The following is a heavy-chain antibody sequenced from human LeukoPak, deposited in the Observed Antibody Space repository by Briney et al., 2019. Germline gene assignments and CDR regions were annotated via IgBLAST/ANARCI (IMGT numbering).Heavy chain of an antibody. CDR3: ADHIAAAGHHYFDY. Sequence: SETLSLTCTVSDGSISNHYWSWIRQPPGKGLEWIGYIYYSGSTSYNPSLKSRVTISVDTSKNQFSLRLNSVTAADTAVYYCADHIAAAGHHYFDYWGQGTLVTVSS. J-gene: IGHJ4*02. V-gene: IGHV4-59*11. CDR2: IYYSGST. CDR1: DGSISNHY. D-gene: IGHD6-13*01.